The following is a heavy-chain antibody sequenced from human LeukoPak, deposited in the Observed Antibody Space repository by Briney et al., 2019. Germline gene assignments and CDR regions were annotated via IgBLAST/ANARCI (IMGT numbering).Heavy chain of an antibody. J-gene: IGHJ4*02. D-gene: IGHD5-24*01. CDR3: ARHRSGWLQSSFDY. Sequence: SETLSLTCSVSGGSISSSSSYWGWIRQPPGKGLEWIGSIYYSGSSFDNPALKSRVTISVDTSKNQFSLRLSSVTAADTAVYYCARHRSGWLQSSFDYWGQGTLVTVSS. CDR1: GGSISSSSSY. CDR2: IYYSGSS. V-gene: IGHV4-39*01.